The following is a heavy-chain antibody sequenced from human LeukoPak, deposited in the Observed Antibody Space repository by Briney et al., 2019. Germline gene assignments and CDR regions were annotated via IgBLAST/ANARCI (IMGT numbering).Heavy chain of an antibody. CDR1: GYTFTDYG. V-gene: IGHV1-18*01. CDR2: ISAYNGDI. CDR3: ARSHATTYSRGKNFADY. D-gene: IGHD3-22*01. J-gene: IGHJ4*02. Sequence: ASVKVSCKASGYTFTDYGITWVRQAPGQGLEWMGYISAYNGDIDYAQILQGRATMTTDTSTSTAYMALRSLRSDDTAVYYCARSHATTYSRGKNFADYWGQGSLVTVSS.